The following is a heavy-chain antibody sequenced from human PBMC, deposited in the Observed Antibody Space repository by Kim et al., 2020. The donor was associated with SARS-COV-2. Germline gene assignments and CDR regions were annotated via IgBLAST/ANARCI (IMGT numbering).Heavy chain of an antibody. CDR1: GFTFNNYA. V-gene: IGHV3-23*01. D-gene: IGHD3-10*02. CDR3: ARVFYVIDY. Sequence: GGSLRLSCAASGFTFNNYAMSWVRQGRGKGLEWVSGISRTGYASDYADSVRGRFIISRDSSKNTLYLQMSSVTAEDTAVYYCARVFYVIDYWGQGTQVTVSS. CDR2: ISRTGYAS. J-gene: IGHJ4*02.